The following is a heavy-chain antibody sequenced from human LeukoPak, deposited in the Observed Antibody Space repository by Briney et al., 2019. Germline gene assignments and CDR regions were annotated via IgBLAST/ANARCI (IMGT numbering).Heavy chain of an antibody. Sequence: SETLSLTCAVSGYSISSGYYWGWIRQPPGKGLEWIGIIYNSGSTYYNPSLKSRVTISVDKSENQFSLKLSSVTAADTAVYYCARQYYYDSSGSTFDPCGQGTLVTVSS. V-gene: IGHV4-38-2*01. CDR3: ARQYYYDSSGSTFDP. CDR1: GYSISSGYY. J-gene: IGHJ5*02. D-gene: IGHD3-22*01. CDR2: IYNSGST.